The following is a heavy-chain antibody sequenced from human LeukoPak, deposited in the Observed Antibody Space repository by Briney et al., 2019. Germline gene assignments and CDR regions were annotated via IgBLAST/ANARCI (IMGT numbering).Heavy chain of an antibody. Sequence: GGSLRLSCAASGFTFRSDAMSWVRQAPGKGLEWVSSITRSSYIYYADSVKGRFTISRYNAKNSLYLQMNSLRAEDTAVYYCAKVAMIVVVITDWYFDLWGRGTLVTVSS. CDR1: GFTFRSDA. D-gene: IGHD3-22*01. CDR3: AKVAMIVVVITDWYFDL. CDR2: ITRSSYI. J-gene: IGHJ2*01. V-gene: IGHV3-21*01.